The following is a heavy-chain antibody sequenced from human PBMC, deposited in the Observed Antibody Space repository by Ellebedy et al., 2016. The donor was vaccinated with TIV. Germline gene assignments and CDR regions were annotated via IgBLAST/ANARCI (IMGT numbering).Heavy chain of an antibody. CDR2: INHSGST. CDR1: GGSISSYY. Sequence: MPGGSLRLSCTVSGGSISSYYWSWIRQPPGKGLEWIGEINHSGSTNYNPSLKSRVTISVDTSKNQFSLKLSSVTAADTAVYYCARLMGSVAAAGTNRLRFDPWGQGTLVTVSS. D-gene: IGHD6-13*01. V-gene: IGHV4-34*01. J-gene: IGHJ5*02. CDR3: ARLMGSVAAAGTNRLRFDP.